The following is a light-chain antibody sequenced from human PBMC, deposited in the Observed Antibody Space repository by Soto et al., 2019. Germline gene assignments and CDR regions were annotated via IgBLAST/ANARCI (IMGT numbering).Light chain of an antibody. Sequence: DIQMTQSPSSVSASVGDRVTISCRASQDISTWLAWYPQKPGKAPKLLIYAASSLQSGVPSRFSVSGYRTDFTLTISSLQAEDFATYFCQQGYGFSFTFGPGTKADIK. CDR3: QQGYGFSFT. CDR1: QDISTW. J-gene: IGKJ3*01. V-gene: IGKV1-12*01. CDR2: AAS.